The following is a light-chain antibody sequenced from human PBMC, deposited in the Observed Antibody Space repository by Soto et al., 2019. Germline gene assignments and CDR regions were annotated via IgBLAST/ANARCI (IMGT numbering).Light chain of an antibody. Sequence: DIQLTQSPSFLSASVGDRVTITCRDSQGISSYLAGYQQKPGKAPKFLIYAASTLQSGVPSRFSGSGSGTEFTLTISSLQPEDFATYYCQGLNDYPITFGQGTRLEIK. CDR3: QGLNDYPIT. CDR2: AAS. J-gene: IGKJ5*01. CDR1: QGISSY. V-gene: IGKV1-9*01.